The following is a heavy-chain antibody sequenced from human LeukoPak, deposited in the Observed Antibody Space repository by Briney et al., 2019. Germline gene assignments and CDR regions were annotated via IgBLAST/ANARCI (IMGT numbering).Heavy chain of an antibody. CDR1: GFTVSSNY. CDR3: AREYKVDWFDP. J-gene: IGHJ5*02. Sequence: GGSLSLSCAASGFTVSSNYMSWVRQAPGKGLEWVGRTRNKANSYTTEYAASVKGRFTISRDDSKNSLYLQMNSLKTEDTAVYYCAREYKVDWFDPWGQGTLVTVSS. D-gene: IGHD1-14*01. CDR2: TRNKANSYTT. V-gene: IGHV3-72*01.